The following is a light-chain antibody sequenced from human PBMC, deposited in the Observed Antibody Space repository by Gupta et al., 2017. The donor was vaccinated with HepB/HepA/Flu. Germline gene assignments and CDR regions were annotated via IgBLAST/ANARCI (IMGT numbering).Light chain of an antibody. J-gene: IGLJ2*01. CDR2: KDS. V-gene: IGLV3-16*01. CDR1: ALPKKY. CDR3: LSADSSGTVV. Sequence: ELTQPLSVSVSLGQMARITCSGEALPKKYAYWYQQKPGQFPVLVIYKDSERPSGIPERFSGPSSGTIVTLTISGVQAEDEADYYCLSADSSGTVVFCGGTKLTVL.